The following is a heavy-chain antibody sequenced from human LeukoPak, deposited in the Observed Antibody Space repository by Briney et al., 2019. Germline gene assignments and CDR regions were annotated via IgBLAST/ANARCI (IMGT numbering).Heavy chain of an antibody. V-gene: IGHV3-23*01. J-gene: IGHJ4*02. CDR3: AKEQYYDLLTGYYMISPFDY. D-gene: IGHD3-9*01. CDR1: GFTFSSYA. CDR2: ISGSGGST. Sequence: GGSLRLSCAASGFTFSSYAMSWVRQAPGKGLEWVSAISGSGGSTYYADSVKGRFTISRDNSKNTLYLQMNSLRAEDTAVYYCAKEQYYDLLTGYYMISPFDYWGQGTLVTVSS.